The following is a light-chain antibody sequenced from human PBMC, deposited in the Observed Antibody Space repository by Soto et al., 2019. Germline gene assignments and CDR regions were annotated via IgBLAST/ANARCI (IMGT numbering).Light chain of an antibody. J-gene: IGLJ1*01. CDR2: DVS. Sequence: QSALTQPASVSGSPGQSITISCAGTSSDIGAYNLVSWYQQHPGKAHKLLIYDVSKRPSGVPDRFSGSKSGNTASLTISGLQAEDEADYYCCSYAGSYTLYVFGTGTKVTVL. V-gene: IGLV2-11*01. CDR1: SSDIGAYNL. CDR3: CSYAGSYTLYV.